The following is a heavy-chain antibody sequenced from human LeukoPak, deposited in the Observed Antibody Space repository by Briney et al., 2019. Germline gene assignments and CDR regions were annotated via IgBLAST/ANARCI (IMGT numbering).Heavy chain of an antibody. D-gene: IGHD3-22*01. CDR3: ARAIPYYYDSSGYFSDDAFDI. J-gene: IGHJ3*02. CDR1: GYTLTGYY. V-gene: IGHV1-2*02. Sequence: GASVKVSCKASGYTLTGYYMHWVRQAPGQGLEWMGWINPNSGGTNYAQKFQGRVTMTRDTSISTAYMELSRLRSDDTAVYYCARAIPYYYDSSGYFSDDAFDIWGQGTMVTVSS. CDR2: INPNSGGT.